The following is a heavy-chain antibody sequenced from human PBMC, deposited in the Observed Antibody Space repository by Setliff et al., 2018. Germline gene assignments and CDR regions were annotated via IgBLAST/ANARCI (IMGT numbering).Heavy chain of an antibody. J-gene: IGHJ4*02. CDR3: AKVKKPLIRGSGFDY. Sequence: GSLRLSCAASGFTFSRFGMYWVRQAPGKGLEWVAFVRYDGSNKYYADSVKGRFTISRDNSENTLFLQMTSLRPEDTGIYYCAKVKKPLIRGSGFDYWGRGTLVTVSS. CDR1: GFTFSRFG. V-gene: IGHV3-30*02. D-gene: IGHD2-8*01. CDR2: VRYDGSNK.